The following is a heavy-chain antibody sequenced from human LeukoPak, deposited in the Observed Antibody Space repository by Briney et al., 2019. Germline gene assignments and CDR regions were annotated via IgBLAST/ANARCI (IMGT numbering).Heavy chain of an antibody. Sequence: GSLRLSCAASGFTFSNYAMSWDRQAPGKGLEWVSAIGGSGGTTYYADSVKGRFTISRDNSKNTLYLQMRSLRAEDTAVYYCAKWGDYDVLTGYYDSDYWGQGTLVTVSS. D-gene: IGHD3-9*01. CDR1: GFTFSNYA. CDR3: AKWGDYDVLTGYYDSDY. CDR2: IGGSGGTT. V-gene: IGHV3-23*01. J-gene: IGHJ4*02.